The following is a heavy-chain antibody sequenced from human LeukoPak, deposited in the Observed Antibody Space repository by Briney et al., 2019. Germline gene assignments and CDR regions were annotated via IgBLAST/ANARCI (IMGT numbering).Heavy chain of an antibody. Sequence: GGSLRLSCAMSGFTFTNNAMTWVRQAPGKGLEWVSTIGGGDVEIHYADSVKGRFTISRDNSKNTLYLQMNSLRAEDTAVYYCARDLGSLRSSYWYFDLWGRGTLVTVSS. CDR1: GFTFTNNA. V-gene: IGHV3-23*01. D-gene: IGHD5-12*01. CDR2: IGGGDVEI. J-gene: IGHJ2*01. CDR3: ARDLGSLRSSYWYFDL.